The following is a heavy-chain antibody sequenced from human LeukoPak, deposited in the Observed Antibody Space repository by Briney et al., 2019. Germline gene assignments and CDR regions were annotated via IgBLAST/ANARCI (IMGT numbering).Heavy chain of an antibody. Sequence: SETLSLTCAVSGYSFSSGYYWGWIRHPPGKGLEWIGSIYNSGSTYYKPSLKSRVTISVDTSKNQFSLRLSSVPATDAAIYYGERERRSSSDYWGQGTLVTVSS. CDR1: GYSFSSGYY. CDR3: ERERRSSSDY. V-gene: IGHV4-38-2*02. J-gene: IGHJ4*02. CDR2: IYNSGST. D-gene: IGHD6-6*01.